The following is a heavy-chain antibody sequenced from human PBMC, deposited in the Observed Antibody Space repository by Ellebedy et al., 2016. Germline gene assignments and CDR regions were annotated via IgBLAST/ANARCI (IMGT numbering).Heavy chain of an antibody. V-gene: IGHV4-59*08. D-gene: IGHD3-9*01. Sequence: SETLSLTCTVSGGSISSYYWSWIRQPPGKGLEWIGYIYYSGSTNYNPSLKSRVTLSVDTSKNQFPLKLSSVTAADTAVYYCARLDIYYDILAGSGGDYGMDVWGQGTTVTVSS. CDR1: GGSISSYY. J-gene: IGHJ6*02. CDR3: ARLDIYYDILAGSGGDYGMDV. CDR2: IYYSGST.